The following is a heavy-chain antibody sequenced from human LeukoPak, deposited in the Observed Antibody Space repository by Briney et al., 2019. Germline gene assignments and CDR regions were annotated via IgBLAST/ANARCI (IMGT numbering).Heavy chain of an antibody. J-gene: IGHJ2*01. V-gene: IGHV4-59*01. CDR1: GGSISSYY. Sequence: PSETLSLTCTVSGGSISSYYWSWIRQPPGKGLEWIGYIYYSGSTNYNPSLKSRVTISVDTSKNQFSLKLSSVTAADTAVYYCAADLGYCSSDSCRYFDLWGRGTLVTVSS. CDR2: IYYSGST. CDR3: AADLGYCSSDSCRYFDL. D-gene: IGHD2-2*01.